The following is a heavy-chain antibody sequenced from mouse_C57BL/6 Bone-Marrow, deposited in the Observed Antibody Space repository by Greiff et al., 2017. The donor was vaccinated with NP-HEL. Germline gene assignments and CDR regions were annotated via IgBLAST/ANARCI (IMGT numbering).Heavy chain of an antibody. CDR2: IHPNSGST. V-gene: IGHV1-64*01. Sequence: QVQLQQPGAELVKPGASVKLSCKASGYTFTSYWMHWVKQRPGQGLEWIGMIHPNSGSTNYNEKFKSKATLTVDKSSSTAYMQLSSLTSEDSAVYYCGANYVGYYAMDYWGQGTSVTVSS. CDR3: GANYVGYYAMDY. D-gene: IGHD2-1*01. CDR1: GYTFTSYW. J-gene: IGHJ4*01.